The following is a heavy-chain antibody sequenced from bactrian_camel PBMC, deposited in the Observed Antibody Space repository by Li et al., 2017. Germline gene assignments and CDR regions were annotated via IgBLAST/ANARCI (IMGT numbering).Heavy chain of an antibody. CDR1: GHSYLKYC. CDR2: ILSDGTT. V-gene: IGHV3S55*01. D-gene: IGHD5*01. J-gene: IGHJ4*01. Sequence: HVQLVESGGGSVQAGDSLRLRCEASGHSYLKYCMAWFRQAPGKEREGVATILSDGTTKYADSVKGRFTISKDNAKNTLYLQMNSLKPEDTAVYYCAADPSRELWVGYPPYKYWGQGTQVTVS. CDR3: AADPSRELWVGYPPYKY.